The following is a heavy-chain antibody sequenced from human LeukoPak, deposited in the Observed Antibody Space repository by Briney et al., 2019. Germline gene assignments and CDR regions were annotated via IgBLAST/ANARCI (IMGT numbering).Heavy chain of an antibody. D-gene: IGHD1-26*01. J-gene: IGHJ3*02. Sequence: PGRSLRLSCAASGFTFDDYAMHWVRQAPGKGLEWVSGISWNSGSIGYADSVKGRFTISRDNSKNTLYLQMNSLRAEDTAVYYCARELTDAFDIWGQGTMVTVSS. CDR2: ISWNSGSI. CDR1: GFTFDDYA. V-gene: IGHV3-9*01. CDR3: ARELTDAFDI.